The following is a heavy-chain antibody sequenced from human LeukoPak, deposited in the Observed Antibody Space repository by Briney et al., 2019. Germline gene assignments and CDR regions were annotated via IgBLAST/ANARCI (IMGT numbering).Heavy chain of an antibody. CDR1: GLTGSHNY. V-gene: IGHV3-53*01. J-gene: IGHJ5*02. Sequence: GSLSLSCAASGLTGSHNYVSWVRQAPGKGLEWVSAIHTSGDTCYADSVKGRFTISRDTSKNTLYLQINSLRVEDTAVYYCIVFGDSNHWGQGTLVTVSS. CDR3: IVFGDSNH. CDR2: IHTSGDT. D-gene: IGHD4-17*01.